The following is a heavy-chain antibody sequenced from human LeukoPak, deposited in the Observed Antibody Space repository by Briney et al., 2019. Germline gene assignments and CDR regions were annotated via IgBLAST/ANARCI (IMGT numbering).Heavy chain of an antibody. V-gene: IGHV3-21*01. CDR3: ARDTPYCGGDCYSYWYFDL. CDR2: ISSSSKYI. J-gene: IGHJ2*01. D-gene: IGHD2-21*01. Sequence: PGGSLRLSCAASGFSFSNYWMSWLRQAPGKGLEWVSSISSSSKYIYYADSVKGRFTISRDNAKNSLYLQMNSLTAEDTAVYYCARDTPYCGGDCYSYWYFDLWGRGTLVTVSS. CDR1: GFSFSNYW.